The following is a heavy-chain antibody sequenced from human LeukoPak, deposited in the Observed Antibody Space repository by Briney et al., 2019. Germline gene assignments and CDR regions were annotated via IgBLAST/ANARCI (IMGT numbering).Heavy chain of an antibody. CDR1: GGSISGSNYY. J-gene: IGHJ4*02. V-gene: IGHV4-39*01. D-gene: IGHD6-19*01. CDR3: ARSLAGIAVAGTVWDY. CDR2: MYYSGST. Sequence: SETLSLTCTVSGGSISGSNYYWGWIRQPPEKGLEWIGSMYYSGSTYYNPSFKSRVTISGDTSKNLLSLKLSSVTAADTAVYYCARSLAGIAVAGTVWDYWGQGTLVTVSS.